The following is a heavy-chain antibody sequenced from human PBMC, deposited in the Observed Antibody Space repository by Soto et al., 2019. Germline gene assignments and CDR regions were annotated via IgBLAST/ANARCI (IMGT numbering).Heavy chain of an antibody. V-gene: IGHV5-10-1*01. CDR2: IDPSDSYT. CDR3: ARPTGTTYYYYGMDV. Sequence: GESLKISCKGSGYSFTSYWISWVRQMPGKGLEWMGRIDPSDSYTNYSPSFQGHVTISADKSISTAYLQWSSLKASDTAMYYCARPTGTTYYYYGMDVWGQGTTVAASS. CDR1: GYSFTSYW. J-gene: IGHJ6*02. D-gene: IGHD1-7*01.